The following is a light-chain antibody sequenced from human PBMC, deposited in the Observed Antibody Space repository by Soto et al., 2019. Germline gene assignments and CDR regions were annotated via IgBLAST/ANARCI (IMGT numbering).Light chain of an antibody. CDR2: DVS. CDR1: SSDVGAYNY. J-gene: IGLJ2*01. CDR3: CSYAGSYTWV. Sequence: QCVLTQPHSVSGSPGQSATISCTGTSSDVGAYNYVSWYQQHPGKAPKLMIFDVSKRPSGVPDRFSGSKSGNTASLTISGLQAEDEADYSCCSYAGSYTWVVGGGTKLTVL. V-gene: IGLV2-11*01.